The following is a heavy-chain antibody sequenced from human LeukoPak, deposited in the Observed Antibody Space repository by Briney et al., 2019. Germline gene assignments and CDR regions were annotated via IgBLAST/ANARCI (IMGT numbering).Heavy chain of an antibody. V-gene: IGHV1-18*01. J-gene: IGHJ4*02. CDR2: ISAYNGNT. CDR1: GYTFTSYG. Sequence: ASVKVSCKASGYTFTSYGISWVRQAPGQGLEWMGWISAYNGNTNYAQKFQGRVTMTRNTSISTAYMELSSLRSEDTAVYYCARVDPVNFDYWGQGTLVTVSS. CDR3: ARVDPVNFDY. D-gene: IGHD2/OR15-2a*01.